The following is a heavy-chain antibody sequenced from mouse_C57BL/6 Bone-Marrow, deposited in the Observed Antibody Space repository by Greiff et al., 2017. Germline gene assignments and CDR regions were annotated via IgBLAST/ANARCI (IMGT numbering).Heavy chain of an antibody. Sequence: QVQLQQSGAELVRPGTSVKMSCKASGYTFTNYWIGWAKQRPGHGLEWIGDIYPGGGYTNYNEKFKGKATLTADKSSSTAYLQFNSLTSEDSAIDYCARRDYSNWDYFDYWGQGTTLTVSS. J-gene: IGHJ2*01. D-gene: IGHD2-5*01. V-gene: IGHV1-63*01. CDR2: IYPGGGYT. CDR1: GYTFTNYW. CDR3: ARRDYSNWDYFDY.